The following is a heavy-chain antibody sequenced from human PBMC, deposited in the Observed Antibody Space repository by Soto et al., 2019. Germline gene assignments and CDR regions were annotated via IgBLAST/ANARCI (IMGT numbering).Heavy chain of an antibody. Sequence: GGSLRLSSAASGVNFSDYYMSWIRQAPGKGLEWVSYISSSSSYTNYADSVKGRFTISRDNAKNSLYLQMNSLRAEDTAVYYCARDSSLAAGPDYWGQGTLV. V-gene: IGHV3-11*06. D-gene: IGHD6-6*01. CDR1: GVNFSDYY. J-gene: IGHJ4*02. CDR2: ISSSSSYT. CDR3: ARDSSLAAGPDY.